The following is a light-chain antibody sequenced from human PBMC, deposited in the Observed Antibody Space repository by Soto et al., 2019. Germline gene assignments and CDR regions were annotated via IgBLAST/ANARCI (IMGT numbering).Light chain of an antibody. V-gene: IGLV7-46*01. J-gene: IGLJ3*02. Sequence: QAVVTQEPSLTVPPGGTVTLTCGSSTGAVTSGHYPYWFQQKPGQAPRTLIYDTRNKHSWTPARFSGSLLGGKAALTLSGAQPEDEAEYYCLLSHSGARGVFGGGTKLTVL. CDR1: TGAVTSGHY. CDR3: LLSHSGARGV. CDR2: DTR.